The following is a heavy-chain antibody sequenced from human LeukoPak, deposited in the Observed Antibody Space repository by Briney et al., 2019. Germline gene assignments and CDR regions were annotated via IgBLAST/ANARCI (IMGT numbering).Heavy chain of an antibody. CDR3: ARHHSGSGSYLGN. CDR2: IDSGGST. V-gene: IGHV3-66*04. D-gene: IGHD3-10*01. Sequence: PGGSLRLSCAASGFTISTNYMSWVRQAPGKGLEWVSLIDSGGSTYYAVSVKGRFTISRDNSKNTLYLQMNSLRAEDTAVYYCARHHSGSGSYLGNWGQGTLVIVSS. CDR1: GFTISTNY. J-gene: IGHJ4*02.